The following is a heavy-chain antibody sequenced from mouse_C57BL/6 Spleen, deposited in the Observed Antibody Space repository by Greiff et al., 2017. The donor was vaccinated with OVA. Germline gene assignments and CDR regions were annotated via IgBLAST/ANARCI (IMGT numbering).Heavy chain of an antibody. J-gene: IGHJ1*03. CDR1: GYSITSGYY. Sequence: EVQRVESGPGLVKPSQSLSLTCSVTGYSITSGYYWNWIRQFPGNKLEWMGYISYDGSNNYNPSLKNRISITRDTSKNQFFLKLNSVTTEDTATYYCARGYYPYWYFDVWGTGTTVTVSS. CDR2: ISYDGSN. D-gene: IGHD2-1*01. V-gene: IGHV3-6*01. CDR3: ARGYYPYWYFDV.